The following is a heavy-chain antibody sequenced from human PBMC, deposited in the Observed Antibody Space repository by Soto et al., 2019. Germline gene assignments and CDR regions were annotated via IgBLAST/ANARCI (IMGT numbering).Heavy chain of an antibody. D-gene: IGHD1-26*01. Sequence: EVQLVESGGGLVQSGRSLRLSCAASGFTFDDYAMHWVRQPPGKGLEWVSGISWNSGSIVYADSVKGRFTISRDNAKNXLYLQMNSLRAEDTALYYCAKAPGLISNSGSQEDYWGQGTLVTVSS. CDR1: GFTFDDYA. CDR3: AKAPGLISNSGSQEDY. J-gene: IGHJ4*02. CDR2: ISWNSGSI. V-gene: IGHV3-9*01.